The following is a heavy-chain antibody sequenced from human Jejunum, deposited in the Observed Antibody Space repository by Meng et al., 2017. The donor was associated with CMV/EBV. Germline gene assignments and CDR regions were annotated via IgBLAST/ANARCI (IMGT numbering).Heavy chain of an antibody. CDR3: ATSPGYPREFGY. CDR2: VYYSGST. CDR1: GGSLSSYY. V-gene: IGHV4-59*01. Sequence: CTISGGSLSSYYWSWIRQPPGKGLEWIGSVYYSGSTVHNPSLMSRVTTSLDTSKNQFSLRLTSVTAADTAVYYCATSPGYPREFGYWGQGTLVTVSS. J-gene: IGHJ4*02. D-gene: IGHD3-10*01.